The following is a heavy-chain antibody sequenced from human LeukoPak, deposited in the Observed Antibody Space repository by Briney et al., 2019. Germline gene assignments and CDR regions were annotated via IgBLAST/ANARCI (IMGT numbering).Heavy chain of an antibody. CDR2: IRYDGGIK. D-gene: IGHD5-12*01. CDR1: GFTFSTYG. V-gene: IGHV3-30*02. J-gene: IGHJ4*02. Sequence: GGSLRLSCAASGFTFSTYGMHWVRQAPGKGLEWVAFIRYDGGIKHYTDAVKGRFTISRDNSKNTLYLQINSLRAEDTALYYCAKVLYSGYDLFLFDYWGQGTLVTVSS. CDR3: AKVLYSGYDLFLFDY.